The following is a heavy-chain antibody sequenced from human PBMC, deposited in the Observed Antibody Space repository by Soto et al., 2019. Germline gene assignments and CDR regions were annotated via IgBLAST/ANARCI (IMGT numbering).Heavy chain of an antibody. CDR3: ASGDFWSGSSTSPTPRYYYYGMDV. V-gene: IGHV1-69*13. CDR1: GGTFSSYA. J-gene: IGHJ6*02. Sequence: SVKVSCKASGGTFSSYAISWVRQAPGQGLEWMGGIIPIFGTANYAQKFQGRVTITADESTSTACMELSSLRSEDTAVYYCASGDFWSGSSTSPTPRYYYYGMDVWGQGTTVTVSS. D-gene: IGHD3-3*01. CDR2: IIPIFGTA.